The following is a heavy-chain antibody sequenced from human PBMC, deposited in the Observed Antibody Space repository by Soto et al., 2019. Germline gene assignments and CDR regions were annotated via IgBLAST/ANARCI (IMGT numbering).Heavy chain of an antibody. CDR3: ARDGDYYDSSGFQRDDHYYGMDV. J-gene: IGHJ6*02. D-gene: IGHD3-22*01. CDR2: IIPMLGIA. V-gene: IGHV1-69*01. Sequence: QVPLVQAGAEVKKPGSSVKVSCQASGGSFSDYAISWVRQAPGQGLEWMGGIIPMLGIADNAQTFQGRVRITADEYTSTVYMELSSLRSEDTAVYYCARDGDYYDSSGFQRDDHYYGMDVWGQGTTVTVAS. CDR1: GGSFSDYA.